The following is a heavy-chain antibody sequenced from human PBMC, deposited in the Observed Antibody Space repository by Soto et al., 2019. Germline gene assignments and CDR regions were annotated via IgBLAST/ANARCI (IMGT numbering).Heavy chain of an antibody. CDR1: GFTFSSFA. CDR3: VKASRRHITASRGMDV. J-gene: IGHJ6*02. CDR2: VSNSGTTA. V-gene: IGHV3-64D*06. D-gene: IGHD3-3*01. Sequence: GGSLRLSCAASGFTFSSFAMHWVRQAPGKGLEYVSAVSNSGTTAYYADSVKDRFTISRDNAKNMLYLQVDSLRTEDTAVYYFVKASRRHITASRGMDVWGQGTTVTVFS.